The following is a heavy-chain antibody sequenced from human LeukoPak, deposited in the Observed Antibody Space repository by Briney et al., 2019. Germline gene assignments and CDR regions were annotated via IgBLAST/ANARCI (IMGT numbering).Heavy chain of an antibody. CDR2: ISYDGSNK. Sequence: PGRSLRLSCAASGFTFSRHGMHWVRQAPGEGLEWVAVISYDGSNKYYADSVKGRFTISRDNSENTLYLQMGSLRAEDMAVYYCAREGSYGDSDYWGQGTLVTVSS. V-gene: IGHV3-30*03. CDR1: GFTFSRHG. J-gene: IGHJ4*02. CDR3: AREGSYGDSDY. D-gene: IGHD5-18*01.